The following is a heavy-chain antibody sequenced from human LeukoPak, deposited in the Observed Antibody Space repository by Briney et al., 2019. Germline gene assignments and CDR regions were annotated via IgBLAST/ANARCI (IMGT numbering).Heavy chain of an antibody. Sequence: GGSLRLSCAASGFTLRNFAMNWVRQAPGKGLEWVSAVSSSGGSTFYADSVKGRFTISSDNSKNTLYLQMNSLRGEDTAVYYCVRDPPYGSSWYYYMDVWGKGTTVTVSS. CDR1: GFTLRNFA. J-gene: IGHJ6*03. D-gene: IGHD6-13*01. CDR3: VRDPPYGSSWYYYMDV. CDR2: VSSSGGST. V-gene: IGHV3-23*01.